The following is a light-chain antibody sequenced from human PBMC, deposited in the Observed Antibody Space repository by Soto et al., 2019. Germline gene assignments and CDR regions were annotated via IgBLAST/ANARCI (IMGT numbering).Light chain of an antibody. CDR1: SIGSKS. CDR3: QVWDSSSDHHVV. V-gene: IGLV3-21*04. CDR2: YNS. Sequence: SYELTQAPSVSVAPGKTASITCGGNSIGSKSVHWYQQKPGQAPVLVIYYNSDRPSGIPERFSGCNSGNTATLTISRVEAGDEADFYCQVWDSSSDHHVVFGGGTKLTVL. J-gene: IGLJ2*01.